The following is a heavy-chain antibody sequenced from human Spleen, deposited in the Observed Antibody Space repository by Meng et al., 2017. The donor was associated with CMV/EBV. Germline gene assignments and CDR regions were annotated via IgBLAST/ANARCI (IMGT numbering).Heavy chain of an antibody. CDR2: ISGSGGST. CDR3: AKDRYSHGLYWTFNL. V-gene: IGHV3-23*01. Sequence: MHWVRQGPGLGLEWVSAISGSGGSTYSADSVEGRFTISRDNAKNTLYLQMNSLRAEDTAVYYCAKDRYSHGLYWTFNLWGRGTLVTVSS. D-gene: IGHD5-18*01. J-gene: IGHJ2*01.